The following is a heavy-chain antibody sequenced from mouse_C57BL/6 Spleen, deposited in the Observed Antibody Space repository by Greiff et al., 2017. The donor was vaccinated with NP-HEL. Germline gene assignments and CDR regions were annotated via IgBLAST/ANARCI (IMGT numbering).Heavy chain of an antibody. CDR3: ARRIYYDDDAMDY. CDR1: GYAFTNYL. Sequence: QVQLQQSGAELVRPGTSVKVSCKASGYAFTNYLIEWVKQRPGQGLEWIGVINPGSGGTNYNEKFKGKATLTADKSSSTAYMQLSSLTSEDSAVYFCARRIYYDDDAMDYWGQGTSVTVSS. V-gene: IGHV1-54*01. J-gene: IGHJ4*01. CDR2: INPGSGGT. D-gene: IGHD2-4*01.